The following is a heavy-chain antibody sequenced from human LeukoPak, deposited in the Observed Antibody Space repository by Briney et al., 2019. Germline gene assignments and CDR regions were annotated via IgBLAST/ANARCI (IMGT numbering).Heavy chain of an antibody. J-gene: IGHJ6*04. D-gene: IGHD3-10*02. CDR3: AELDITMIGGV. CDR1: GFTFSSYE. V-gene: IGHV3-48*03. CDR2: ISSSGSNI. Sequence: PGGSLRLSCAASGFTFSSYEMHWVRQAPGKGLEWVSYISSSGSNIYYADSVKGRFTISRDNSKNSLYLQMNSLRAEDTAVSYCAELDITMIGGVGGKGTTLTISS.